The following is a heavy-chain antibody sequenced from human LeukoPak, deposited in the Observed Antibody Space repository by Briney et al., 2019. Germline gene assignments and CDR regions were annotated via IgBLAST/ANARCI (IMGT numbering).Heavy chain of an antibody. J-gene: IGHJ6*02. CDR2: IWNNGSNK. V-gene: IGHV3-33*01. CDR1: GFTFSSYR. CDR3: GRGESDTAMVSIYYYGMDV. D-gene: IGHD5-18*01. Sequence: GGSLRLSCAAPGFTFSSYRMHWVPQAPGKGLESVADIWNNGSNKYYADSVKGRFTITRDNSKNTLFLQMNSLRAEDTAVYYCGRGESDTAMVSIYYYGMDVWGQGTTVTVSS.